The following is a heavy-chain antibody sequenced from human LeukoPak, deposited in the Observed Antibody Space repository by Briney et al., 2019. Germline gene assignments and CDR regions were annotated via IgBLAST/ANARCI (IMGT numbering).Heavy chain of an antibody. CDR3: ARPPGSSSFDY. Sequence: GGSLRLSCAASGFTFSSYWMSWVRQAPGKGLEWVAIIKQDGNEKYYVDSVKGRFTISRDNAKNSLYLQMNSLRAEDTAVYYCARPPGSSSFDYWGQGTLVTVSS. J-gene: IGHJ4*02. V-gene: IGHV3-7*01. D-gene: IGHD6-6*01. CDR2: IKQDGNEK. CDR1: GFTFSSYW.